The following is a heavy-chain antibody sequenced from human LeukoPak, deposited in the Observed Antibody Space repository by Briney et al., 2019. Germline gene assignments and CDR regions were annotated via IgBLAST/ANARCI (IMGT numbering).Heavy chain of an antibody. V-gene: IGHV3-74*01. Sequence: PGGSLRLSCAASGFTFSSYWMHWVRQAPGKGLVWVSRINSDGSSTSYADSVKGRFTISRDNAKNTLYLQMNSLRAEDTAVYYCARMRYYGSRINNWFDPWGQGTLVTVSS. CDR2: INSDGSST. J-gene: IGHJ5*02. CDR1: GFTFSSYW. CDR3: ARMRYYGSRINNWFDP. D-gene: IGHD3-10*01.